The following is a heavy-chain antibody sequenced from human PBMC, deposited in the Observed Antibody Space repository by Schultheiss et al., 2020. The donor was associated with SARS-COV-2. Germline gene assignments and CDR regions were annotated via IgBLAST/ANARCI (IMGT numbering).Heavy chain of an antibody. J-gene: IGHJ6*02. V-gene: IGHV1-8*03. Sequence: ASVKVSCKASGYTFNNYDMNWVRQATGRGLEWMGWMNPNSGNIEYAQKFQGRVTITWNTSISTLYMELNSLTSEDSAVYFCAREQFPGESHCTSTVCYLGGMDVWGQGTTVTVSS. D-gene: IGHD2-2*01. CDR2: MNPNSGNI. CDR1: GYTFNNYD. CDR3: AREQFPGESHCTSTVCYLGGMDV.